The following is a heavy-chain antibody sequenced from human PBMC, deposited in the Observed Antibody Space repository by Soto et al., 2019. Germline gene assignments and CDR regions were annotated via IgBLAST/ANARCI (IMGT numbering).Heavy chain of an antibody. CDR1: GFNFNSYT. Sequence: EVQLVESGGGLVKPGGSLRLSCAASGFNFNSYTINWVRQAPGKRLEWLSSISSSGYIFSTDSVRGRFTISRDNAKNSVYLQINSLRAEDTAVYFCARDCSGGSCYTGMAVWGQGTTVTVSS. J-gene: IGHJ6*02. D-gene: IGHD2-15*01. CDR3: ARDCSGGSCYTGMAV. V-gene: IGHV3-21*01. CDR2: ISSSGYI.